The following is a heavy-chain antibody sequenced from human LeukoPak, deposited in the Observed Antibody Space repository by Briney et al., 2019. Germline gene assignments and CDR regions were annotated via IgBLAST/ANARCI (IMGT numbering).Heavy chain of an antibody. Sequence: SETLSLTCTVSGVSIFSYYWNWIRQPPGQGLEWIGYIHYSGTTNYNPSLKSRVSISIDTSKSQFSLKLTSATAADTAIYYCATGRSIRYFDYWGQGTLLSVAS. CDR3: ATGRSIRYFDY. CDR2: IHYSGTT. CDR1: GVSIFSYY. D-gene: IGHD3-9*01. V-gene: IGHV4-59*08. J-gene: IGHJ4*02.